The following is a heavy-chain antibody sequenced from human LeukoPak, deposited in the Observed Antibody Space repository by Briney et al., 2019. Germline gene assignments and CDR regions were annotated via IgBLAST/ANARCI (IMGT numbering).Heavy chain of an antibody. Sequence: PSETLSLTCTVSGGSISSYYWSWIRQPPGKGLEWIGYIYYSGSTNYNPSLKSRVTVSVDTSKNQFSLKLSSVTAADTAVYYCARVGEYSYGYRYGSSDYWGQGTLVTVS. D-gene: IGHD5-18*01. CDR1: GGSISSYY. J-gene: IGHJ4*02. CDR2: IYYSGST. V-gene: IGHV4-59*01. CDR3: ARVGEYSYGYRYGSSDY.